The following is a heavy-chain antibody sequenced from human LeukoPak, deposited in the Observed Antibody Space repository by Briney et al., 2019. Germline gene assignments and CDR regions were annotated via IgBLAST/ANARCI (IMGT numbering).Heavy chain of an antibody. D-gene: IGHD5-18*01. CDR1: GGTFSSYA. CDR3: ASSTRGVHEYSYGGYFDY. Sequence: VKVSCKASGGTFSSYAISWVRQAPGQGLEWMGGIIPIFATANYAQKFQGRVTITTDESTSTAYMELSSLRSEDTAVYYCASSTRGVHEYSYGGYFDYWGQGTLVTVSS. CDR2: IIPIFATA. J-gene: IGHJ4*02. V-gene: IGHV1-69*05.